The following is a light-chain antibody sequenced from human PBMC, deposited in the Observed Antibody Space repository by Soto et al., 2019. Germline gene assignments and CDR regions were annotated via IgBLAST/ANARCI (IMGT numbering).Light chain of an antibody. J-gene: IGLJ2*01. CDR3: AAWDASLNVVV. Sequence: QSVLTQPPSASGTPGQRVTISCSGSSSNIGSNTVNWYQQLPGTAPNLLIYSNNHKHSGVSDRFSGSKSGPSASLAISGLQSEDEADYYCAAWDASLNVVVFGGGTQLTVL. CDR2: SNN. V-gene: IGLV1-44*01. CDR1: SSNIGSNT.